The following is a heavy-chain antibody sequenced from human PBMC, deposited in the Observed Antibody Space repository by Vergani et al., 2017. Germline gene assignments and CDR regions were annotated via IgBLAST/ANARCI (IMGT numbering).Heavy chain of an antibody. D-gene: IGHD2-2*01. CDR1: GFTVSSNY. Sequence: EVQLVESGGGLVQPGGSLRLPCAASGFTVSSNYMSWVRQAPGKGLEWVSVIYCGGSTYYADSVKGRFTISRDNYKNTLYLQMNSLSAEDTAVYYCARDAPYYYYGMDVWGQGTTVTVSS. J-gene: IGHJ6*02. V-gene: IGHV3-66*02. CDR2: IYCGGST. CDR3: ARDAPYYYYGMDV.